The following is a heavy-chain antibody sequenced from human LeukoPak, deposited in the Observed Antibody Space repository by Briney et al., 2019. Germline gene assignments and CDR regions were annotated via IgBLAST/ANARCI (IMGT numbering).Heavy chain of an antibody. CDR2: INPSGGST. V-gene: IGHV1-46*01. Sequence: ASVKVSCKASGYTFTSYYMHWVRQAPGQGLEWMGIINPSGGSTSYAQKFQGRVTMTRDTSTSTVHMELSSLRSEDTAVYYCARAVLTGYYTPDFDYWGQGTLVTVSS. J-gene: IGHJ4*02. CDR1: GYTFTSYY. CDR3: ARAVLTGYYTPDFDY. D-gene: IGHD3-9*01.